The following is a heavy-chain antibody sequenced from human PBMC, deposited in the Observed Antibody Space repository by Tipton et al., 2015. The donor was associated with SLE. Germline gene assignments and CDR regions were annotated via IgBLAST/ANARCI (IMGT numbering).Heavy chain of an antibody. D-gene: IGHD1-20*01. CDR2: IYDSGSS. CDR1: GGSISSYY. Sequence: TLSLTCTVSGGSISSYYWSWIRQPPGKGLEWIGYIYDSGSSNYNPSLKSRVTMSVDTPKNQFSLQLSSVTAADTAIYYCARDNLNVFDIWGQGTLVTVSS. J-gene: IGHJ3*02. V-gene: IGHV4-59*01. CDR3: ARDNLNVFDI.